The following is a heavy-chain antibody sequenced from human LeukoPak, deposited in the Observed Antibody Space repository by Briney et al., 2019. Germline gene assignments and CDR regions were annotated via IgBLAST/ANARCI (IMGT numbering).Heavy chain of an antibody. J-gene: IGHJ4*02. Sequence: GGSLRLSCAASGFTFNNYAMSWVRQAPGTGLEWVSTISSSATTTYYADSVKGRFTISRDSSKNTLYLQMNSLRAEDTAVYFCAKLGSSTVAFDHWGEGTLVTVSS. D-gene: IGHD6-6*01. CDR3: AKLGSSTVAFDH. V-gene: IGHV3-23*01. CDR1: GFTFNNYA. CDR2: ISSSATTT.